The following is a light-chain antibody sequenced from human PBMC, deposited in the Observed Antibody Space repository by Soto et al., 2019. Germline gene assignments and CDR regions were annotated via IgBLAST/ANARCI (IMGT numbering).Light chain of an antibody. CDR1: QSISSY. V-gene: IGKV3-15*01. CDR3: QQYYSMPRT. CDR2: AAS. Sequence: EREMPDVAASRSITQGARVPLSYRASQSISSYLDWYQQKPGQAPKLLIYAASTRHTGVPSRFSGSGSGTEFTLTIISLQPEDFAAYYCQQYYSMPRTFGQGTKVDIK. J-gene: IGKJ1*01.